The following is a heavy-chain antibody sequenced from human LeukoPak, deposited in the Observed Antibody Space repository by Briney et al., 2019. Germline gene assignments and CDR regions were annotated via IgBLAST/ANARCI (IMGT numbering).Heavy chain of an antibody. CDR2: FDMEEGET. CDR3: ATQEVQVSAAGTDYYYYMDV. Sequence: ASVKVSCKVYGNPRTHLSVHWVRQAPGKGLEWMGGFDMEEGETFYAHKFQGRVSMTEDTSTHTAYMDLSSLTAEDTAVYYCATQEVQVSAAGTDYYYYMDVWGKGTTVTVSS. V-gene: IGHV1-24*01. CDR1: GNPRTHLS. D-gene: IGHD6-13*01. J-gene: IGHJ6*03.